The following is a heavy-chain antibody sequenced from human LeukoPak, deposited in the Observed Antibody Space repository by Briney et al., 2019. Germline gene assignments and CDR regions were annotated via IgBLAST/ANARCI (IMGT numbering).Heavy chain of an antibody. CDR2: IYYSGST. CDR1: GYSISSGYY. Sequence: SETLSLTCTVSGYSISSGYYWGWIRQPPGKGLEWIGSIYYSGSTYYNPSLKSRVTISVDTSKNQFSLKLSSVTAADTAVYYCAAEIVVVITTPVGWFDPWGQGTLVTVSS. CDR3: AAEIVVVITTPVGWFDP. D-gene: IGHD3-22*01. J-gene: IGHJ5*02. V-gene: IGHV4-38-2*02.